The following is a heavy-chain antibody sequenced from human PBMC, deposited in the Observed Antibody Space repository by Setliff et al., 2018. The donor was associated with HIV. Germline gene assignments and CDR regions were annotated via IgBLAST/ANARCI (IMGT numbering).Heavy chain of an antibody. D-gene: IGHD1-26*01. CDR2: INHSGST. V-gene: IGHV4-34*01. Sequence: SETLSLTCAVYGGSFSGYYWSWIRQSPGKGLEWIGEINHSGSTNYNPSLKSRVTILGDTSKNQFSLKLSSVTAADTAVYYCARSPVGTPEYYFDYWGQGTLVTVSS. J-gene: IGHJ4*02. CDR3: ARSPVGTPEYYFDY. CDR1: GGSFSGYY.